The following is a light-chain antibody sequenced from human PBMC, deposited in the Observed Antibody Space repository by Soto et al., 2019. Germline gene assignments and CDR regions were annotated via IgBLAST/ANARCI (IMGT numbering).Light chain of an antibody. J-gene: IGKJ2*01. Sequence: DIQMTQSPSSLSASVGDRVTITCRASQGIGSWLAWYQQKPGRAPKILIYAAASLQSGVPSRFSATFSGTDFTLTINSLQPEDVATYFCQQYNSYPYTFGQGTKLEIK. CDR2: AAA. CDR3: QQYNSYPYT. V-gene: IGKV1-12*01. CDR1: QGIGSW.